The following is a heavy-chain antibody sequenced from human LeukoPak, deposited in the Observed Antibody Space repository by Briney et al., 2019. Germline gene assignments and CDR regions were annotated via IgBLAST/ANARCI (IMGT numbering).Heavy chain of an antibody. V-gene: IGHV3-30*18. CDR1: GFPFSSYG. CDR2: ISYDGSNK. CDR3: AKHYFDY. J-gene: IGHJ4*02. Sequence: GRSLRLSCAASGFPFSSYGMHWVRQAPGKGLEWVAVISYDGSNKYYADSVKGRFTISRDNSKNTLYLQMNSLRAEDTAVYYCAKHYFDYWGQGTLVTVSS.